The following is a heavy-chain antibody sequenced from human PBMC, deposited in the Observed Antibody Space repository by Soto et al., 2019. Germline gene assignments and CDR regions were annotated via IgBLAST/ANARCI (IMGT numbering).Heavy chain of an antibody. CDR1: GFTFSSYG. V-gene: IGHV3-30*18. J-gene: IGHJ4*02. D-gene: IGHD2-2*01. CDR2: ISYDGSNK. Sequence: AGSLRLSCAASGFTFSSYGMHWVRQAPGKGLEWVAVISYDGSNKYYADSVKGRFTISRDNSKNTLYLQMNSLRAEDTAVYYCAKGEGFCSSTSCYAYWGQGTLVTVSS. CDR3: AKGEGFCSSTSCYAY.